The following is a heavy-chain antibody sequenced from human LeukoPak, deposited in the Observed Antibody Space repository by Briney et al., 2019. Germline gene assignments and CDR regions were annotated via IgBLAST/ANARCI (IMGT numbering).Heavy chain of an antibody. J-gene: IGHJ4*02. CDR2: IYSGGST. CDR1: GFTVSSNY. V-gene: IGHV3-53*01. Sequence: PGGSLRLSCAASGFTVSSNYMSWVRQASGKGLEWVSVIYSGGSTYYADSVKGRFTISRDNSKNMVYLQMNSLRAEDTAVYYCARSPYDFWSDYSFDYWGQGTLVTVSS. D-gene: IGHD3-3*01. CDR3: ARSPYDFWSDYSFDY.